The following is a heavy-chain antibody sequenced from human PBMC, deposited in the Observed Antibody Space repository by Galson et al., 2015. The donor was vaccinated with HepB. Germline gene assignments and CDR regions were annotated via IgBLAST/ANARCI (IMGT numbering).Heavy chain of an antibody. CDR2: ISGYNDNV. J-gene: IGHJ4*02. D-gene: IGHD5-24*01. Sequence: SVKVSCKASGYTFTRFGISWVRQAPGQGLEWMGWISGYNDNVNYAQKLQGRVAMAAGTSTSTAYMELRSLRSDDTAVYYCARGGMATIGGPTFDSWGQGTLVTVSS. CDR1: GYTFTRFG. CDR3: ARGGMATIGGPTFDS. V-gene: IGHV1-18*01.